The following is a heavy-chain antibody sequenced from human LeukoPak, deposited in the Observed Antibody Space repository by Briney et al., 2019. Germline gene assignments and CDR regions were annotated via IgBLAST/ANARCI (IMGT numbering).Heavy chain of an antibody. CDR2: IYSGGST. V-gene: IGHV3-66*01. J-gene: IGHJ4*02. CDR1: GFTVSSNY. CDR3: ARGVLRFLSH. Sequence: GGSLRLSCAASGFTVSSNYMSWVRHAPGKGLEWVSVIYSGGSTYYAGSVKGRFTISRDNSKNTLYLQMNSLRAEDTAVYYCARGVLRFLSHWSQGTLVTVSS. D-gene: IGHD3-3*01.